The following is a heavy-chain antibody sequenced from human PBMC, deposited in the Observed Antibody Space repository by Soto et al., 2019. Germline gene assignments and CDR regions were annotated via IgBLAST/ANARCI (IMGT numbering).Heavy chain of an antibody. D-gene: IGHD1-1*01. V-gene: IGHV1-69*12. CDR3: ARRRTGTVVYYSGMDV. CDR1: GGTFSSYA. J-gene: IGHJ6*02. CDR2: IIPIFGKA. Sequence: QVQLVQSGAEVKKPGSSVKVSCKASGGTFSSYAISWVRQAPGQGLEWMGGIIPIFGKANNAQKFQGRVTITADESTSEAYMVLRGLRSEDTAVYYCARRRTGTVVYYSGMDVWGQGTTFTVSS.